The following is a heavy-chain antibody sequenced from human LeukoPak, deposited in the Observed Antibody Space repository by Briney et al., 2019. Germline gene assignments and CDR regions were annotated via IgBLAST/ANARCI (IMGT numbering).Heavy chain of an antibody. CDR3: ARGGNDYGYYFEY. CDR1: GDSMGFYY. J-gene: IGHJ4*02. D-gene: IGHD5-12*01. Sequence: SVTLSLTCTVSGDSMGFYYWSWIRQPPGKGLEWIGYIWYSETTDYNPSLQSRVSISVDTSKKHSALKLSSVTAAETAVYYCARGGNDYGYYFEYWGQGTLVTVSS. V-gene: IGHV4-59*01. CDR2: IWYSETT.